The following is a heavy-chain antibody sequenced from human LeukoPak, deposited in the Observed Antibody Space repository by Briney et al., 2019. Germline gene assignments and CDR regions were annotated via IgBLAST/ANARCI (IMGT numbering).Heavy chain of an antibody. Sequence: PSETLSLTCTVSGGSISSSSYYWGWIRQPPGKGLEWIGSIYYSGSTYYNPSLKSRVTISVDTSKNQFSLKLSSVTAADTAVYYCARGIIVVVPAAPEGSYYYMDVWGKGTTVTVSS. V-gene: IGHV4-39*07. CDR3: ARGIIVVVPAAPEGSYYYMDV. J-gene: IGHJ6*03. CDR1: GGSISSSSYY. CDR2: IYYSGST. D-gene: IGHD2-2*01.